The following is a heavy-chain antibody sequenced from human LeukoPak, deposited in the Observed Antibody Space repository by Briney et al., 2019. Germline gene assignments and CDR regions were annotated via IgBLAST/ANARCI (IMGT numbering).Heavy chain of an antibody. D-gene: IGHD1-26*01. Sequence: GASVKVSCKTSGATFSTYSIAWVRQAPGQGLEWMGGIIPIFRTPNYSQKFQGRVTLSADESTGTAYMELNSLTSEDTAVYYCARGTLSGTYYFHSWGQGTLVTVSS. CDR2: IIPIFRTP. V-gene: IGHV1-69*13. J-gene: IGHJ4*02. CDR1: GATFSTYS. CDR3: ARGTLSGTYYFHS.